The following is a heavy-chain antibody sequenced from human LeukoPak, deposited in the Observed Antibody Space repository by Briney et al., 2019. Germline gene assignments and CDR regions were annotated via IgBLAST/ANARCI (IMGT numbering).Heavy chain of an antibody. Sequence: PGGSLRLSCAAPGFTFSDYYMSWIRQAPGKGLEWVSYISSSSSYTNYADSVKGRFTISRDNAKNSLYLQMNSLRAEDTAVYYCASGRYSNYFDYWGQGTLVTVSS. D-gene: IGHD4-11*01. V-gene: IGHV3-11*06. CDR3: ASGRYSNYFDY. J-gene: IGHJ4*02. CDR2: ISSSSSYT. CDR1: GFTFSDYY.